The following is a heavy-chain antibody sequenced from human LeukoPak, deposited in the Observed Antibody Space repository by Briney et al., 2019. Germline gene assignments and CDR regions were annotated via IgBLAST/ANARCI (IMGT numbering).Heavy chain of an antibody. V-gene: IGHV4-34*01. CDR1: GGSFSGYY. CDR3: ARQDQLQFGSYGMDV. Sequence: PSETLSLTCAVYGGSFSGYYWSWIRQPPGKGLEWIGEINHSGSTNYNPSPKSRVTISVDTSKNQFSLKLSSVTAADTAVYYCARQDQLQFGSYGMDVWGKGTTVTVSS. CDR2: INHSGST. D-gene: IGHD2-2*01. J-gene: IGHJ6*04.